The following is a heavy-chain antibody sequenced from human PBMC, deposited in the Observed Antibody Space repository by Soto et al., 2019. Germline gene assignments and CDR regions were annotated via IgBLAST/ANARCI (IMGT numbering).Heavy chain of an antibody. CDR3: TRDSSGYYGFDY. J-gene: IGHJ4*02. D-gene: IGHD3-22*01. CDR2: IYWDDDK. Sequence: QITLKESGPTLVKHTQTLTLTCTFSGFSLSTSGVGVGWIRQPPGKALEWLALIYWDDDKRYSPSLKSRLTITNDISKNQVVLTMTNMDPVDKATYYYTRDSSGYYGFDYWGQGTLVTVSS. CDR1: GFSLSTSGVG. V-gene: IGHV2-5*02.